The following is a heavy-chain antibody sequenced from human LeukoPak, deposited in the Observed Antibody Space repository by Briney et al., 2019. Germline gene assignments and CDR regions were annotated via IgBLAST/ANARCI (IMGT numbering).Heavy chain of an antibody. J-gene: IGHJ5*02. V-gene: IGHV3-23*01. Sequence: GGSLRLSCAASGFTFSSYAMSWVRQAPGKGLEWVSAICGSGGGTYYADSVKGRFTISRDNSKNTLYLQMNSLRAEDTAVYYGAKDRSSMVRGVGWFDPWGQGTLVTVSS. D-gene: IGHD3-10*01. CDR2: ICGSGGGT. CDR1: GFTFSSYA. CDR3: AKDRSSMVRGVGWFDP.